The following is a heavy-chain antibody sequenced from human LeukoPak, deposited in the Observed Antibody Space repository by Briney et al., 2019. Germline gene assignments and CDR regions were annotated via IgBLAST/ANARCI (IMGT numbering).Heavy chain of an antibody. CDR1: GGSISTYY. CDR2: IYYNGNT. Sequence: SETLSLTCTVSGGSISTYYWTWIRQPPGKGLERLGYIYYNGNTNYNPSLPSRVTISLNTSKNQFSLNLTSVTAADTAVYYCARLQGEMITIRPYYHYYMDVWGKGTTVTVSS. V-gene: IGHV4-59*01. D-gene: IGHD5-24*01. CDR3: ARLQGEMITIRPYYHYYMDV. J-gene: IGHJ6*03.